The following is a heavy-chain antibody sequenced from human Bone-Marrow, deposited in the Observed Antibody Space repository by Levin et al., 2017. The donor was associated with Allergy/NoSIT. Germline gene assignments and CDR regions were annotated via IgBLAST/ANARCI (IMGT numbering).Heavy chain of an antibody. CDR2: ISGSGGST. CDR1: GFTFSSYA. J-gene: IGHJ4*02. Sequence: QPGESLKISCAASGFTFSSYAMSWVRQAPGKGLEWVSAISGSGGSTYYADSVKGRFTISRDNSKNTLYLQMNSLRAEDTAVYYCAKKDRIYGDYALPDYWGQGTLVTVSS. D-gene: IGHD4-17*01. CDR3: AKKDRIYGDYALPDY. V-gene: IGHV3-23*01.